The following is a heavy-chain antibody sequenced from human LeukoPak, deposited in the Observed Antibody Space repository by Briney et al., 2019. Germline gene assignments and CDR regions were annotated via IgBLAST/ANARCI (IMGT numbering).Heavy chain of an antibody. V-gene: IGHV4-38-2*02. CDR3: ARQTGSGLFTLP. D-gene: IGHD3/OR15-3a*01. CDR1: GHSIISGYY. J-gene: IGHJ4*02. Sequence: SETLSLTCTVSGHSIISGYYWGWIRQPPGKGLGWIGSIYYTGNTYYNASLKSRVTISIDTSKNQISLRLTSVTATDTAMYYCARQTGSGLFTLPGGQGTLVTVSS. CDR2: IYYTGNT.